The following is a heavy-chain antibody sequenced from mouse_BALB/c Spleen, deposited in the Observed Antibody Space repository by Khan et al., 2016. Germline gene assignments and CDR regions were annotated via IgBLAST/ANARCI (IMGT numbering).Heavy chain of an antibody. CDR1: GFTFSDYY. Sequence: EVELVESGGGLVKPGGSLKLSCAASGFTFSDYYMYWVRQPPEKMLEWVATISDGGAYTYYPDSVKGRFTISRDNAKNNLYLQMSSLKSDGTAMYYCARTYRAYGYVDVWCAGTSVTVSS. V-gene: IGHV5-4*02. J-gene: IGHJ1*01. CDR2: ISDGGAYT. CDR3: ARTYRAYGYVDV.